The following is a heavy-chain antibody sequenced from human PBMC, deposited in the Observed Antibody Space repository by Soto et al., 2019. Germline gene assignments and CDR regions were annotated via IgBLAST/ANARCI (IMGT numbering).Heavy chain of an antibody. CDR1: GGSISSGGYY. Sequence: SETLSLTCTVSGGSISSGGYYWSWIRQHPGKGLEWIGYIYYSGSTYYNPSLKSRVTISVDTSKNQFSLKLSSVTAADTAVYYCARGPSYYGSGSYWGTFDYWGQGTLVTVSS. J-gene: IGHJ4*02. CDR2: IYYSGST. V-gene: IGHV4-31*03. CDR3: ARGPSYYGSGSYWGTFDY. D-gene: IGHD3-10*01.